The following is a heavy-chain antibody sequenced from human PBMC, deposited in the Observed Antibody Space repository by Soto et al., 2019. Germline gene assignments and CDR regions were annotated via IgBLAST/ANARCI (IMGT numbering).Heavy chain of an antibody. V-gene: IGHV6-1*01. CDR3: ARDLGFRRMLSHYYGMHV. J-gene: IGHJ6*02. Sequence: PSEALSLTCAISGDTVSSNSAAWNWIRQSPSRGLEWLARADYRSKWYTEYAGSVKSRITMNPDTSKKQFSLQLNSLTPEDTAVYSCARDLGFRRMLSHYYGMHVWGQGSMVTVYS. CDR2: ADYRSKWYT. D-gene: IGHD2-15*01. CDR1: GDTVSSNSAA.